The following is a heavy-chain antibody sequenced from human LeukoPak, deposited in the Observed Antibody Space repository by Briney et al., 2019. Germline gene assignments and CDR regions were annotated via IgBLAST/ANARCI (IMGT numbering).Heavy chain of an antibody. J-gene: IGHJ4*02. CDR3: ARGAGYNYPYYFDY. CDR1: GFTFDDYA. Sequence: GGSLRLSCAASGFTFDDYAMHWVRQAPGKGLEWVSGISWNSGSIGYADSVKGRFTISRDNSKNTLYLQMNSLRAEDTAVYYCARGAGYNYPYYFDYWGQGTLVTVSS. CDR2: ISWNSGSI. D-gene: IGHD5-24*01. V-gene: IGHV3-9*01.